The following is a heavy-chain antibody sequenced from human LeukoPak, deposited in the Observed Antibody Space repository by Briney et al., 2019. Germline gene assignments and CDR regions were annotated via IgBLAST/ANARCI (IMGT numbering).Heavy chain of an antibody. Sequence: SQTLSLTCAISGDSVSSNSAAWNWIRQSPSIGLEWLGRTYYRSKWYNDYAVSVKSRITINPDTSKNQFSLQLNSVTPEDTAVYYCAREELVKLGPFDYWGQGTLVTVSS. CDR3: AREELVKLGPFDY. V-gene: IGHV6-1*01. J-gene: IGHJ4*02. D-gene: IGHD1-1*01. CDR2: TYYRSKWYN. CDR1: GDSVSSNSAA.